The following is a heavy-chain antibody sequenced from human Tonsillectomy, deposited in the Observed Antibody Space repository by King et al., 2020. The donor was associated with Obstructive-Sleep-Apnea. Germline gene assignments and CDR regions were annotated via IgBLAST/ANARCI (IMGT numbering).Heavy chain of an antibody. CDR1: GGSFSGYY. J-gene: IGHJ4*02. V-gene: IGHV4-34*01. Sequence: VQLQQWGAGLLKPSETLSLTCAVYGGSFSGYYWSWIRQPPGKGLEWIGEINHRGSTNYNPSLKSRVTISVDTSKNQLSLKLSSVTAADPAVYYCARGTGSGSYYLPFDYWGQGTLVTVSS. D-gene: IGHD3-10*01. CDR3: ARGTGSGSYYLPFDY. CDR2: INHRGST.